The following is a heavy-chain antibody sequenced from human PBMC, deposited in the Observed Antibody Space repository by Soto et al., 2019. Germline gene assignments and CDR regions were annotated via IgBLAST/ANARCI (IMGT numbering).Heavy chain of an antibody. Sequence: QVQLQESGPGLVKPSETLSLTCTVSGGSISSYYWSWIRQPPGKGLEWIGYIYYSGSTNYNPSLKSRVTISVDTSKNQFSLKLSSXTXAXTXXYYCARGDCSGGTCYLGYYYMDVWGKGTTVTVS. J-gene: IGHJ6*03. CDR1: GGSISSYY. CDR3: ARGDCSGGTCYLGYYYMDV. CDR2: IYYSGST. D-gene: IGHD2-15*01. V-gene: IGHV4-59*01.